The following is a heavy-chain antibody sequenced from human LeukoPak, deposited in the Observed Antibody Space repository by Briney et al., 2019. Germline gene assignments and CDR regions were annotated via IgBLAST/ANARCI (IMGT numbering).Heavy chain of an antibody. J-gene: IGHJ6*03. D-gene: IGHD3-10*01. Sequence: SETLSLTCTVSGGSISGYYWSWIRQPPGKGLEWIGYIYYSGSTNYNPSLKSRVTISVDTSKNQFSLKLSSVTAADTAVYYCAREIGSGHGDLYYYYMDVWGKGTTVTVSS. CDR3: AREIGSGHGDLYYYYMDV. CDR1: GGSISGYY. CDR2: IYYSGST. V-gene: IGHV4-59*01.